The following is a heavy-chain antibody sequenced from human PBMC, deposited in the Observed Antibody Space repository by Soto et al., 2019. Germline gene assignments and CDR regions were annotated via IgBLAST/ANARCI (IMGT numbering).Heavy chain of an antibody. Sequence: ASVKVSCKASGYTFTGYYMHWVRQAPGQGLEWMGWINPNSGGTNYAQKFQGRVTMTRDTSISTAYMELSRLRSEDTAVYYCAAEPQTYYYDSSGYYPWGQGTLVTVSS. V-gene: IGHV1-2*02. J-gene: IGHJ5*02. CDR3: AAEPQTYYYDSSGYYP. CDR1: GYTFTGYY. CDR2: INPNSGGT. D-gene: IGHD3-22*01.